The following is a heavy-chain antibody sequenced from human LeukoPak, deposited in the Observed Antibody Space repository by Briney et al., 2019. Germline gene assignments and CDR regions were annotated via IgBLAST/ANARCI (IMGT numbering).Heavy chain of an antibody. CDR1: VYTLAELS. Sequence: ASVKVSCKVSVYTLAELSMHWVRQAPGKGLEWMGGFDPEDGKTIYAQKFQGRVTMTEDTSTDTAYMELSSLKSEDTAVYYCASTPPVLAAIGPTYYYMDVWGKGTTVTVSS. V-gene: IGHV1-24*01. J-gene: IGHJ6*03. CDR3: ASTPPVLAAIGPTYYYMDV. CDR2: FDPEDGKT. D-gene: IGHD2-2*01.